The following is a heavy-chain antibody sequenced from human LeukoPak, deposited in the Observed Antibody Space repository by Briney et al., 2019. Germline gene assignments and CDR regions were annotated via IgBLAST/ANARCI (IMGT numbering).Heavy chain of an antibody. Sequence: SETLSLTCTVSGGSISSYYWSWIRQPPGKGLEWIGYIYYSGSTNYNPSLKSRVTISVDTSKNQFSLKLSSVTAADTAVYYCARSSGYEPMYYLDYWGQGTLVTVSS. J-gene: IGHJ4*02. CDR2: IYYSGST. D-gene: IGHD5-12*01. CDR1: GGSISSYY. CDR3: ARSSGYEPMYYLDY. V-gene: IGHV4-59*01.